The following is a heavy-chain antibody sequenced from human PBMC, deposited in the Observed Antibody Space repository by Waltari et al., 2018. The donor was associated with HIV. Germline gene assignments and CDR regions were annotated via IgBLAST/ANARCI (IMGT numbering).Heavy chain of an antibody. CDR2: ISYDGSNK. J-gene: IGHJ3*02. V-gene: IGHV3-30*04. CDR1: GFTFSSYA. Sequence: QVQLVESGGGVVQPGRSLRLSCAASGFTFSSYAMHWVRQAPGKGLGWVAVISYDGSNKYYADSVKGRFTISRDNSKNTLYLQMNSLRAEDTAVYYCARTLVVILDAFDIWGQGTMVTVSS. CDR3: ARTLVVILDAFDI. D-gene: IGHD3-22*01.